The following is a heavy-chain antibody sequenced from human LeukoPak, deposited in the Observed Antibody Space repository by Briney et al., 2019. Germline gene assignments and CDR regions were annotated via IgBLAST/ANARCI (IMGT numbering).Heavy chain of an antibody. D-gene: IGHD3-22*01. V-gene: IGHV3-7*01. CDR2: IKQDGSEK. J-gene: IGHJ4*02. CDR1: GFTFSSYW. CDR3: VRVIGYYYDSSGIY. Sequence: GGSLRLSCAASGFTFSSYWMSWVRQAPGKGLEGVANIKQDGSEKDYVDSVKGRFTISRDNAKNSLYLQMNSLRAEDTAVYYCVRVIGYYYDSSGIYWGQGTLVTVSS.